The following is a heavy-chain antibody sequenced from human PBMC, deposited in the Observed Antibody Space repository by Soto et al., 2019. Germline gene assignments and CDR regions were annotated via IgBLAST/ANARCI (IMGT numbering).Heavy chain of an antibody. CDR3: ASFSRTYYYDSSGYYEGFDI. D-gene: IGHD3-22*01. CDR1: GFTFSSYS. CDR2: ISSSSSYI. V-gene: IGHV3-21*01. Sequence: GGSLRLSCAASGFTFSSYSMNWVRQAPGKGLEWVSSISSSSSYIYYADSVKGRFTISRDNAKNSLYLQMNSLRAEDTAVYYCASFSRTYYYDSSGYYEGFDIWGQGTMVTVSS. J-gene: IGHJ3*02.